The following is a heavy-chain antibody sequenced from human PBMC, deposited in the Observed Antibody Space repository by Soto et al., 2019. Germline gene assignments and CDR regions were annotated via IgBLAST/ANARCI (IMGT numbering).Heavy chain of an antibody. CDR3: ARSVAVPGAHIDY. V-gene: IGHV4-59*01. CDR1: GGSISGSY. Sequence: SETLSLTCSVSGGSISGSYWSWIRQSPGKGLEWLGYVYYTGSTNYSPSLRSRVSISVDTSKNEFSLRLSSVTAADAAVYFCARSVAVPGAHIDYWGQGTQVTVSS. CDR2: VYYTGST. D-gene: IGHD6-19*01. J-gene: IGHJ4*02.